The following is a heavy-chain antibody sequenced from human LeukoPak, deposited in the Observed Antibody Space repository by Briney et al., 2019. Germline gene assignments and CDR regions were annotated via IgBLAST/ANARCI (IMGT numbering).Heavy chain of an antibody. D-gene: IGHD6-13*01. CDR3: ARSIAVAGRHDY. J-gene: IGHJ4*02. V-gene: IGHV1-2*06. CDR1: GYTFTGYY. CDR2: INPNSGGT. Sequence: EASVKVSCKASGYTFTGYYMHWVRQAPGQGLEWMGRINPNSGGTNYAQKFQGRVTMTRDTSISTAYMELSRLRSDDTAVYYCARSIAVAGRHDYWGQGTLVTVSS.